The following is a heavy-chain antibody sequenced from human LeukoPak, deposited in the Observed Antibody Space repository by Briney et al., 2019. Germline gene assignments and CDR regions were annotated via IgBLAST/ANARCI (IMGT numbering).Heavy chain of an antibody. CDR2: IWYDGSNK. D-gene: IGHD6-19*01. CDR1: GITFRNYG. CDR3: ATGGLYSSGDY. Sequence: PGGSLRLSCAASGITFRNYGMHWVRQAPGKGLEWVAVIWYDGSNKDYADSVKGRFTVSRDNSRNTLFLQMNSLRVEDTAVYYGATGGLYSSGDYWGQGTLVTVSS. V-gene: IGHV3-33*01. J-gene: IGHJ4*02.